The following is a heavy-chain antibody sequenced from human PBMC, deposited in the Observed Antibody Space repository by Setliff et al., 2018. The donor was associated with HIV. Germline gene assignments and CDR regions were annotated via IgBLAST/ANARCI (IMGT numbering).Heavy chain of an antibody. J-gene: IGHJ6*03. V-gene: IGHV4-61*02. D-gene: IGHD6-13*01. CDR1: GGSISSGNYY. CDR2: IYTSGST. Sequence: SETLSLTCTVSGGSISSGNYYWTWVRQPAEKGLEWIGRIYTSGSTNYNPSLKSRVTVSVDTSKNQFSLRLSSVTAADTAIYYCARDWSGYSSSRGSYYYYMDVWGKGTTVTVSS. CDR3: ARDWSGYSSSRGSYYYYMDV.